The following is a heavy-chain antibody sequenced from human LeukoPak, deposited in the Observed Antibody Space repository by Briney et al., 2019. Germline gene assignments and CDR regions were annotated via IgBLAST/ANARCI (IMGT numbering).Heavy chain of an antibody. CDR1: GFTLSSYS. CDR3: ARDLAQYSSGWYYSY. D-gene: IGHD6-19*01. CDR2: ISYDGSNK. J-gene: IGHJ4*02. Sequence: GGSLRLSCAASGFTLSSYSMNWVRQAPGKGLEWVAVISYDGSNKYYADSVKGRFTISRDNSKNTLYLQMNSLRAEDTAVYYCARDLAQYSSGWYYSYWGQGTLVTVSS. V-gene: IGHV3-30*03.